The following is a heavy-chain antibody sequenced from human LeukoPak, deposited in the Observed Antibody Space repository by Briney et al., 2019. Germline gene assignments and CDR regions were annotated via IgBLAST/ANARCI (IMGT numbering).Heavy chain of an antibody. J-gene: IGHJ4*02. Sequence: WLEWVSYISSSSNTIYYAHSVKALFTISRDNAKNSLFLQMNSLRAEGTAVYYCARRRDFDYWGQGTLVAVSS. CDR2: ISSSSNTI. D-gene: IGHD6-6*01. V-gene: IGHV3-48*04. CDR3: ARRRDFDY.